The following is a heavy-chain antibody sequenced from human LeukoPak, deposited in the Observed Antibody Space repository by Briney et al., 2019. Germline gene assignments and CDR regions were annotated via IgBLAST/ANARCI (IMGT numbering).Heavy chain of an antibody. CDR3: ARASAGYSSSWYVG. V-gene: IGHV1-2*02. D-gene: IGHD6-13*01. Sequence: GASVKVSCKASGYTFTGYYMHWVRQAPGQGLEWMGGINPNSGGTNYAQKFQGRVTMTRDTSISTAYMELSRLRSDDTAVYYCARASAGYSSSWYVGWGQGTLVTVSS. J-gene: IGHJ4*02. CDR1: GYTFTGYY. CDR2: INPNSGGT.